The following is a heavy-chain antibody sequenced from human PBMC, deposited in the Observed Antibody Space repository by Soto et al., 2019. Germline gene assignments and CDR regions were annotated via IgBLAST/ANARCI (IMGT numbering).Heavy chain of an antibody. V-gene: IGHV3-53*01. J-gene: IGHJ6*04. CDR2: IYNGGST. CDR1: GFTVSSNY. D-gene: IGHD5-12*01. CDR3: ARDGYNRREDYYYGMDV. Sequence: GGSLRLSCAACGFTVSSNYMSWVRPAPGKGLEWVSVIYNGGSTYYADSVKGRFTISRDNSKNTLYLQMNSLRAEDTAVYYCARDGYNRREDYYYGMDVWGKGTTVTAPQ.